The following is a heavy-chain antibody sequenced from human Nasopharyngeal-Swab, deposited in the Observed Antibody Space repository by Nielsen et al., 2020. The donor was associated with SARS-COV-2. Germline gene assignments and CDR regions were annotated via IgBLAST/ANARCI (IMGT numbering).Heavy chain of an antibody. Sequence: SETLSLTCTVSGGSISNYYWSWIRQPPGKGLEWIGYIYYSGSTNYNPSLKSRVTISVDTSKNQFSLKLSSVTAADTAVYYCARGGGLGYYDFWSGYSQTSDAFDIWGQGTMVTVSS. CDR2: IYYSGST. CDR3: ARGGGLGYYDFWSGYSQTSDAFDI. D-gene: IGHD3-3*01. J-gene: IGHJ3*02. V-gene: IGHV4-59*01. CDR1: GGSISNYY.